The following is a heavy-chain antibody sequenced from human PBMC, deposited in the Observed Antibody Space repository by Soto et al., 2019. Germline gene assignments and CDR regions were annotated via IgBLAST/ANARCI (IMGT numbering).Heavy chain of an antibody. J-gene: IGHJ5*01. V-gene: IGHV3-74*01. CDR2: INRDANDI. CDR3: ARDVPHTWGDS. CDR1: RGAFGDYW. Sequence: EVPLVESGGGLVQPGGSLRLSCEASRGAFGDYWMHWVRQAPGEGLVWVSRINRDANDIIYADSVKGRFTASRDNAKNMVFLQMNSLVGDDTAVYYCARDVPHTWGDSGGAGTLVTVSS. D-gene: IGHD3-16*01.